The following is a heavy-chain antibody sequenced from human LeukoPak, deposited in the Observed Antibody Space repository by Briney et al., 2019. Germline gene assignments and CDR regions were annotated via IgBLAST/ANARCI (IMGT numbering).Heavy chain of an antibody. V-gene: IGHV4-39*01. CDR1: GGSISSSSYY. D-gene: IGHD2-2*01. Sequence: SETLSLTCTVSGGSISSSSYYWGWIRQPPGKGLEWIGSIYYSGSTYYNPSLKSRVTISVDTSKNQFSLKLSSVTAVDTAVYYCARRRRSNCSSTSCHDAFDIWGQGTMVTVSS. CDR2: IYYSGST. CDR3: ARRRRSNCSSTSCHDAFDI. J-gene: IGHJ3*02.